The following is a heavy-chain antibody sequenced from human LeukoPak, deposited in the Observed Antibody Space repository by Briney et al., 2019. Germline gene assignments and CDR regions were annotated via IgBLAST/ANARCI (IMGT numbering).Heavy chain of an antibody. CDR2: IYYSGTT. CDR1: GGSISSYY. D-gene: IGHD3-22*01. CDR3: ASGAGYYDSSGYYLSAFDI. Sequence: SETLSLTCSVSGGSISSYYWSWLRQPPGKGLEWIGYIYYSGTTNYNPSLKSRVTISVDTSKNQFSLKLRSVTAADTAVYYCASGAGYYDSSGYYLSAFDIWGQGTMVTVSS. J-gene: IGHJ3*02. V-gene: IGHV4-59*01.